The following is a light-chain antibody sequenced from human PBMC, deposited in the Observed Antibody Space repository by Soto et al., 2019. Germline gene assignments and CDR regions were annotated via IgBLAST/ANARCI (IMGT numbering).Light chain of an antibody. CDR2: DAS. Sequence: EIVLTQSPATLSLSPGERATLSCRASQSVSNYLAWYQQTPGQAPRLLIYDASNRATGIPARFSGSGSGTDFTLTISSLEPEDFAVADCQQRSNWPPWTFGQGTKVEIK. CDR1: QSVSNY. V-gene: IGKV3-11*01. J-gene: IGKJ1*01. CDR3: QQRSNWPPWT.